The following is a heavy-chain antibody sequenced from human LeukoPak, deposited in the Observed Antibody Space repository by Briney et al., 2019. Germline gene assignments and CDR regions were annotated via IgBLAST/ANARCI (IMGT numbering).Heavy chain of an antibody. D-gene: IGHD3-10*01. CDR3: AREFTVTMVRGVTGKDAFDI. Sequence: SETLSLTCTVSGGSISGYYWSWIRQPPGKGLEWIGEINHSGSTNYNPSLKSRVTISVDTSKNQFSLKLSSVTAADTAVYYCAREFTVTMVRGVTGKDAFDIWGQGTMVTVSS. CDR1: GGSISGYY. CDR2: INHSGST. J-gene: IGHJ3*02. V-gene: IGHV4-34*01.